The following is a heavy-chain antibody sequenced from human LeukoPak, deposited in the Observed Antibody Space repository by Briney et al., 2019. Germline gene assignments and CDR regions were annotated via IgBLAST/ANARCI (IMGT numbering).Heavy chain of an antibody. J-gene: IGHJ4*02. CDR2: ISGSGGST. CDR1: GFTFSSYA. V-gene: IGHV3-23*01. D-gene: IGHD3-9*01. Sequence: GSLRLSCAASGFTFSSYAMSWVRQAPGKGLEWVSAISGSGGSTYYADSVKGRFTISRDNSKNTLYLQMNSLRAEDTAVYYCAKGTTTDYDILTPYYFDYRGQGTLLTVSS. CDR3: AKGTTTDYDILTPYYFDY.